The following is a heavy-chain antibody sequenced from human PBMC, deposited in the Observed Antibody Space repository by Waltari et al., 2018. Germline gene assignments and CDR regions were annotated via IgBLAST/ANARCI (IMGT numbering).Heavy chain of an antibody. CDR1: GVSIRSLY. J-gene: IGHJ4*02. D-gene: IGHD1-26*01. Sequence: QVQLQESGPGLVKPSETLSLTCPVSGVSIRSLYWSWIRPPPGKGLEWIGYIYSMGSTYYNPSLQSRVTISVDTSKSHVSLTLTSVTAADTAVYYCARVRYSGNYYYFDSWGRGTLVTVSS. CDR3: ARVRYSGNYYYFDS. V-gene: IGHV4-59*01. CDR2: IYSMGST.